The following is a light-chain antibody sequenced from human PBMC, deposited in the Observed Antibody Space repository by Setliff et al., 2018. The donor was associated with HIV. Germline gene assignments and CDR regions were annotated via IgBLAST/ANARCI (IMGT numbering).Light chain of an antibody. V-gene: IGLV2-23*01. Sequence: QSALTQPASVSGSPGQSIPISCTGTSNDVGRYDLVSWYQQHPGKAPKLMIYQASRRPSGVSNRFSGSKSGNTASLTISGLQAEDEADYYCCSNTGSNTYVFGTGTNVTVL. J-gene: IGLJ1*01. CDR1: SNDVGRYDL. CDR3: CSNTGSNTYV. CDR2: QAS.